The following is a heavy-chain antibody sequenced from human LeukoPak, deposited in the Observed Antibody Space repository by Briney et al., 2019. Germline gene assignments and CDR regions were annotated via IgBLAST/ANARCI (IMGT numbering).Heavy chain of an antibody. CDR1: GGSISAYY. Sequence: PSETLSLTCVVSGGSISAYYWNWIRQPAGKGLEWIGRLHSSGGTTSNPSLMSRATMSLDTSRNHFPLNLTSVTAADTAIYYCATMFGESSDFDHWGQGTLVTVSS. CDR2: LHSSGGT. D-gene: IGHD3-10*02. CDR3: ATMFGESSDFDH. V-gene: IGHV4-4*07. J-gene: IGHJ4*02.